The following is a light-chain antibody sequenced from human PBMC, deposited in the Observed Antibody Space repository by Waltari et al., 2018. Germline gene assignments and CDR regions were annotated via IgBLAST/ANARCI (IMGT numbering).Light chain of an antibody. J-gene: IGLJ3*02. CDR2: RNN. CDR1: SSNIGSNF. Sequence: QSVLTPPPPASGTPGQRATIPCSGRSSNIGSNFVYWYQQLPGTAPKLLIYRNNQRPSGVPDRFSGSKSGTAASLAISGLRSEDEADYYCAAWDDSLSGWVFGGGTKLTVL. CDR3: AAWDDSLSGWV. V-gene: IGLV1-47*01.